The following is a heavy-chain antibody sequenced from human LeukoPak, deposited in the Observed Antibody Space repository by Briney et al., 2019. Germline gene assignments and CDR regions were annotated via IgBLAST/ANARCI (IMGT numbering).Heavy chain of an antibody. V-gene: IGHV3-23*01. Sequence: GGSLRLSCAASGFTFSTYAMSWVRQASGKGLEWVSAISGSGSSTYYADSVKGRFTISRDNSKNTLYLQMNSLRAEDTAVYYCAKDLSCSSTSCSLDYWGQGTLVTVSS. CDR1: GFTFSTYA. J-gene: IGHJ4*02. CDR3: AKDLSCSSTSCSLDY. D-gene: IGHD2-2*01. CDR2: ISGSGSST.